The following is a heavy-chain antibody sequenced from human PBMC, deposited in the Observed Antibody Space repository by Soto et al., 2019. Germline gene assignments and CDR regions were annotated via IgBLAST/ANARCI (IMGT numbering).Heavy chain of an antibody. CDR3: AYSSTPFDY. Sequence: EVQLLESGGGLVQPGGSLRPSCAASGFTFSSYAMSWVRQAPGKGLEWVSAIRGSGGSTYYADSVKVRFTISRDNSENRLYLQMNSLRAEDTAVYYCAYSSTPFDYWGQGTLVTVSS. V-gene: IGHV3-23*01. CDR1: GFTFSSYA. CDR2: IRGSGGST. D-gene: IGHD6-13*01. J-gene: IGHJ4*02.